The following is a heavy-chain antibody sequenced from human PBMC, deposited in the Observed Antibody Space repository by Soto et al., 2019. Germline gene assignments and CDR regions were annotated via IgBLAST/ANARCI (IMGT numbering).Heavy chain of an antibody. CDR2: ISWNSGSI. Sequence: GGSLRLSCAASGFTFDDYAMHWVRQAPGKGLEWVSGISWNSGSIGYADSVKGRFTISRDNAKNSLYLQMNSLRAEDTALYYCAKEGGYCSSTSCLHYYYMDVWGKGTTVTVSS. CDR3: AKEGGYCSSTSCLHYYYMDV. D-gene: IGHD2-2*01. J-gene: IGHJ6*03. V-gene: IGHV3-9*01. CDR1: GFTFDDYA.